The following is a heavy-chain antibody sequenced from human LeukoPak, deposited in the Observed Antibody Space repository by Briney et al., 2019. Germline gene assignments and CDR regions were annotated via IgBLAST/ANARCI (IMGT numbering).Heavy chain of an antibody. V-gene: IGHV3-23*01. CDR3: AKYISGYAPNFDY. D-gene: IGHD6-19*01. CDR2: ISDGGGTI. J-gene: IGHJ4*02. CDR1: GLTFSSYA. Sequence: GGSLRLSCAASGLTFSSYAMTWVREAPGKGLEWVSVISDGGGTIHYADSVKGRFTISRDNSKNTLYLHMNSLRAEDTAVYYCAKYISGYAPNFDYWGQETLVTVSS.